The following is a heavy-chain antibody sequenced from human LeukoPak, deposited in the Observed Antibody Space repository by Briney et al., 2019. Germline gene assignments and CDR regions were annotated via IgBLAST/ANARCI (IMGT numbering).Heavy chain of an antibody. CDR2: INRSGIT. CDR3: GREAGSVAGTVEV. J-gene: IGHJ4*02. D-gene: IGHD6-19*01. Sequence: SETLSLTCTVSGGSISNSYWGWIRQPAGSGLEWIGRINRSGITKYNPSLGSRVTMSVDPSKNQLSLTLRSVTAADTALYYCGREAGSVAGTVEVWGQGILVTVS. CDR1: GGSISNSY. V-gene: IGHV4-4*07.